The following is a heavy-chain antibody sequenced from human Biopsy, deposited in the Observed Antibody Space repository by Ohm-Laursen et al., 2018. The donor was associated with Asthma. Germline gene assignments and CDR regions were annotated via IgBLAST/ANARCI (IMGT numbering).Heavy chain of an antibody. CDR1: GFSFSNFA. J-gene: IGHJ6*02. Sequence: SLRLSCAASGFSFSNFAIHWVRQAPGKGLEWVAVISHDGSNKYYADSVKGRFTISRDNSKNTLDLQMNSLRAEDTAVYYCATGYSGSDRIVYYYSGMEVWGQGTTVTVSS. CDR2: ISHDGSNK. D-gene: IGHD5-12*01. V-gene: IGHV3-30*03. CDR3: ATGYSGSDRIVYYYSGMEV.